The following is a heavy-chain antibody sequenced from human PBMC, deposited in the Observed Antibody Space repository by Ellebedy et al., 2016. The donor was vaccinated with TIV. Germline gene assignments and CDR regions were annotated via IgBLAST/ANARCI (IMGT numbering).Heavy chain of an antibody. CDR1: GGSISSYY. CDR3: ARGPGGYVDY. V-gene: IGHV4-59*01. J-gene: IGHJ4*02. D-gene: IGHD3-10*01. CDR2: IYYSGST. Sequence: SETLSLXXTVSGGSISSYYWSWIRQPPGKGLEWIGYIYYSGSTNYNPSLKSRVTISVDTSKNQFSLKLRSVTAADTAVYYCARGPGGYVDYWGQGTLVTVSS.